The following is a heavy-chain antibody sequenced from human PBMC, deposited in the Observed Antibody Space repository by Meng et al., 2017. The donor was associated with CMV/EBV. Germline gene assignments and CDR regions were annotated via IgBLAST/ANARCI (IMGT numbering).Heavy chain of an antibody. Sequence: SVTVSCKASGGTFSSYAFSWVRQAPGQGLEWMGGIIPIFGTANYAQEFQGRVTITTDESTGTAYMELSSLRSEDTAVYYCARVEMATSIRDHYGMDVWGQGTTVTVSS. CDR3: ARVEMATSIRDHYGMDV. J-gene: IGHJ6*02. V-gene: IGHV1-69*05. D-gene: IGHD5-24*01. CDR2: IIPIFGTA. CDR1: GGTFSSYA.